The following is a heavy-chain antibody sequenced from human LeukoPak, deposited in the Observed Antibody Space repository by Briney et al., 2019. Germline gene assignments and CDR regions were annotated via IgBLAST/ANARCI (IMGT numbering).Heavy chain of an antibody. V-gene: IGHV1-18*01. J-gene: IGHJ6*03. D-gene: IGHD4-17*01. CDR3: AAMTTVTTVLLNYYYYYYMDV. CDR2: ISTYNGNT. Sequence: RASVKVSCKASGYTFSSYAISWVRQAPGQGLQWMGWISTYNGNTNYAQKFQGRVTMTTDTSTSTAYMELRSLRSEDTAVYYCAAMTTVTTVLLNYYYYYYMDVWGKGTTVTVSS. CDR1: GYTFSSYA.